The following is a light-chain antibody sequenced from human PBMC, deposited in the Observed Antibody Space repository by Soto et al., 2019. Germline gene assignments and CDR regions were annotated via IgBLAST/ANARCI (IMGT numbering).Light chain of an antibody. Sequence: QSVLTQPASVSGSPGQSITISCSGTSTDIDNYNFVSWYQQHPGQAPKLIIYDGSERPSGISDRFSGSRSDNTASLTISGLQTEDEADYYCCSHAGGYTSILFGGGTKVTVL. V-gene: IGLV2-23*01. CDR1: STDIDNYNF. CDR2: DGS. J-gene: IGLJ2*01. CDR3: CSHAGGYTSIL.